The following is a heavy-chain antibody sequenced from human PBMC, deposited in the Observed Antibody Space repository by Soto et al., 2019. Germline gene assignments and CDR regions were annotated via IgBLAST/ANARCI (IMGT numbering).Heavy chain of an antibody. CDR3: ARGTYDILTGYYHKPYYFDY. V-gene: IGHV4-59*01. Sequence: SETLSLTCTVSGGSISSYYWSWIRQPPGKGLEWIGYIYYSGSTNYNPSLKSRVTISVDTSKNQFSLKLSSVTAADTAVYYCARGTYDILTGYYHKPYYFDYWGQGTLVTVSS. CDR1: GGSISSYY. CDR2: IYYSGST. J-gene: IGHJ4*02. D-gene: IGHD3-9*01.